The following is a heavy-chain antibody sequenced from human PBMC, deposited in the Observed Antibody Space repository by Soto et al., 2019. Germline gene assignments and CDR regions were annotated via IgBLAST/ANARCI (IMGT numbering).Heavy chain of an antibody. CDR1: GFTFRSYW. V-gene: IGHV3-74*01. J-gene: IGHJ4*02. Sequence: EVQLVESGGGLVQPGGSLRLSCAASGFTFRSYWMQWVRQAPGKGLVWVSWINSDGSSTSYADSVKGRFTISGDNAKNTLYLQMNSLRAEDTAVYYCASGGSSLNFDSWGQGTLVTVSS. D-gene: IGHD6-6*01. CDR2: INSDGSST. CDR3: ASGGSSLNFDS.